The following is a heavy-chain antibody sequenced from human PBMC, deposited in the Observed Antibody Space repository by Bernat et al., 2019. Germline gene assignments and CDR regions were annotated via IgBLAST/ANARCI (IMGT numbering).Heavy chain of an antibody. V-gene: IGHV3-53*02. J-gene: IGHJ4*02. CDR3: ATLIGDSGTDY. D-gene: IGHD3-10*01. Sequence: EVQLVETGGGLIQPGGSLRLSCAASGFTVSSNYMSWVRQAPGKGLQWVSVIFAGGTTYYADSVKGRFTISRDKSKRALSLQVNGLRAEDTGVYYCATLIGDSGTDYWGQGTLVTVSS. CDR1: GFTVSSNY. CDR2: IFAGGTT.